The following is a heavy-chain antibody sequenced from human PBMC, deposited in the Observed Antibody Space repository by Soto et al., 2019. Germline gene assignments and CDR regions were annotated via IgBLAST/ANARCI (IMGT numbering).Heavy chain of an antibody. D-gene: IGHD1-1*01. CDR1: GDIFSSSA. V-gene: IGHV1-69*17. CDR3: ARRGGNEWFDP. CDR2: ILPLLGIA. J-gene: IGHJ5*02. Sequence: QVQLVQSGAEVKKPGSSVKVSCKASGDIFSSSAISWVRQAPGLGLEWMGGILPLLGIANYAQNFQGRVTITAEKSTGTVYMELSSLRSEDTAVYYWARRGGNEWFDPWGQGTLVTVYS.